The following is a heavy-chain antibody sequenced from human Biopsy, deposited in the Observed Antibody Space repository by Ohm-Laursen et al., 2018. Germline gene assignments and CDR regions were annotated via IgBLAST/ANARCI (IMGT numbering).Heavy chain of an antibody. CDR3: ARSHFWGSYRSPYFDS. CDR1: GFTFRTYE. Sequence: SLRLSCTASGFTFRTYEMNWVRQAPGKGLEWVSHIGSSGSTIYYADSVKGRFTISRDNAKNSLYLQMSSLRAEDTAVYYCARSHFWGSYRSPYFDSWGQGTLVAVSS. D-gene: IGHD3-16*02. J-gene: IGHJ4*02. V-gene: IGHV3-48*03. CDR2: IGSSGSTI.